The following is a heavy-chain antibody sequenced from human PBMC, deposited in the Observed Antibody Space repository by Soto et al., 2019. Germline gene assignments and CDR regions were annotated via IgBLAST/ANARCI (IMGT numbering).Heavy chain of an antibody. CDR2: IDGSGGIT. V-gene: IGHV3-23*01. CDR3: GTNSGRFNT. CDR1: GFTFGTTD. Sequence: QLLQSGGGLVQPGGSLTLSCAASGFTFGTTDMSWVRQAPGEGLEWVSTIDGSGGITYYADSVKGRFTISRDNSRNTVYLQMNSLRGDDTALYYFGTNSGRFNTWGQGALVNVSS. J-gene: IGHJ5*02. D-gene: IGHD3-10*01.